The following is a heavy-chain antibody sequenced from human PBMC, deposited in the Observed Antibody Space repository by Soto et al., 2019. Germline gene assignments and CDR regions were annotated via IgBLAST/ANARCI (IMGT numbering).Heavy chain of an antibody. CDR2: IYYSGST. D-gene: IGHD6-13*01. V-gene: IGHV4-59*01. Sequence: SETLSLTCTVSGGSISSYYWSWIRQPPGKGLEWIGYIYYSGSTNYNPSLKSRVTISVDTSKNQFSLKLSSVTAADTAVYYCARAGQVAAAPDYWGQGTLVTVSS. CDR1: GGSISSYY. CDR3: ARAGQVAAAPDY. J-gene: IGHJ4*02.